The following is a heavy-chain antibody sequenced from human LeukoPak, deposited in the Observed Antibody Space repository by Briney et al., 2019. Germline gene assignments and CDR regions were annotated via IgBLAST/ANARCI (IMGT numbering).Heavy chain of an antibody. CDR2: INPNSGGT. D-gene: IGHD3-10*01. Sequence: ASVKVSCKASGYTFTGYYMHWVRQAPGQGLEWMGWINPNSGGTNCAQKFQGRVTMTRDTSISTAYMELSRLRSDDTAVYYCARRPGSGSPTYYYYYYMDVWGKGTTVTVSS. V-gene: IGHV1-2*02. CDR3: ARRPGSGSPTYYYYYYMDV. J-gene: IGHJ6*03. CDR1: GYTFTGYY.